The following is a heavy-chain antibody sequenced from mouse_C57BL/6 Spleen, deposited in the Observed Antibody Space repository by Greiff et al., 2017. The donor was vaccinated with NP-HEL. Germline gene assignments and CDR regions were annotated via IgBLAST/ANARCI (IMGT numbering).Heavy chain of an antibody. CDR1: GFNIKDDY. D-gene: IGHD1-1*01. J-gene: IGHJ4*01. CDR2: IDPENGDT. V-gene: IGHV14-4*01. Sequence: EVQLQQSGAELVRPGASVKLSCTASGFNIKDDYMHWVKQRPEQGLEWIGWIDPENGDTDYASKFQGKATLTADTSSSTAYLQLSSLTSEDTAVYYCTGERAITTVVPYAMDYWGQGTSVTVSS. CDR3: TGERAITTVVPYAMDY.